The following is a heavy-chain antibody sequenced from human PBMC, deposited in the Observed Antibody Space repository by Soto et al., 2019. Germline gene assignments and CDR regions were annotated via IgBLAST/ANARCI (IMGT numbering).Heavy chain of an antibody. Sequence: QVQLLESGGGVVQPGRSLRLSCAASGFTFSSYGMHWVRQAPGKGLEWVAVIWYDGSNKYYADSVKGRFTISRDNSKNTLYLQMNSLRAEDTAVYYCARDRSPYHILTGYYREVGYWGQGTLVTVSS. CDR3: ARDRSPYHILTGYYREVGY. D-gene: IGHD3-9*01. V-gene: IGHV3-33*01. CDR2: IWYDGSNK. J-gene: IGHJ4*02. CDR1: GFTFSSYG.